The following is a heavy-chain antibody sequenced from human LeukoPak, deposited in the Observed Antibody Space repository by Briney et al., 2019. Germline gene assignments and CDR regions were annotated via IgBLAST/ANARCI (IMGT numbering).Heavy chain of an antibody. CDR1: GYTFTSYG. Sequence: ASVKVSCKASGYTFTSYGISWVRQAPGQGLEWMGWISAYNGNTNYAQKLQGRVTMTTDTSTSTAYMELRSLRSDDTAVYYCASSYYDSSGYYYVPYWGQGTLVTVPS. V-gene: IGHV1-18*01. CDR2: ISAYNGNT. CDR3: ASSYYDSSGYYYVPY. J-gene: IGHJ4*02. D-gene: IGHD3-22*01.